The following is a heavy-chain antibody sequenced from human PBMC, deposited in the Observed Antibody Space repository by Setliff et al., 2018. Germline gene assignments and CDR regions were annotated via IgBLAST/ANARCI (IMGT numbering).Heavy chain of an antibody. CDR3: ATNPRYTNSQLDY. J-gene: IGHJ4*02. CDR1: GFSLNSFR. Sequence: NPGGSLRLSCAASGFSLNSFRMTWIRQPPGKGLEWVSSISSGGDDKYYADPVKGRFTISRDNADNSLYLQMNSLRVEDTAVYYCATNPRYTNSQLDYWGPGTLVTVSS. V-gene: IGHV3-21*01. CDR2: ISSGGDDK. D-gene: IGHD6-6*01.